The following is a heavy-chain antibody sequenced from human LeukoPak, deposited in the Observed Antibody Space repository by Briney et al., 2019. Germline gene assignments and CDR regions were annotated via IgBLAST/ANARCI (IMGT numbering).Heavy chain of an antibody. CDR3: AFYCSSTSCYQKNAFAI. CDR1: GGSISSSSYY. V-gene: IGHV4-39*01. CDR2: IYYSGST. D-gene: IGHD2-2*01. J-gene: IGHJ3*02. Sequence: SETLSLTCTVSGGSISSSSYYWGWIRQPPGKGLEWIGSIYYSGSTYYNPSLKSRVTISVDTSKNQFSLKLSSVTAADTAVYYCAFYCSSTSCYQKNAFAIWGQGTMVTVSS.